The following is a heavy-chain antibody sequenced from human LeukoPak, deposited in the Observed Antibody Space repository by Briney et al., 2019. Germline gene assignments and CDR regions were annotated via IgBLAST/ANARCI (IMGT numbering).Heavy chain of an antibody. CDR2: IYYSGST. Sequence: SETLSLTCTVSGGSISSYYWSWIRQPPGKGLEWIGYIYYSGSTYYNPSLKGRVTISVDTSKNQFSLKLSSVTAADTAVYYCARFVIHRGFDYWGQGTLVTVSS. V-gene: IGHV4-59*12. CDR3: ARFVIHRGFDY. D-gene: IGHD2/OR15-2a*01. J-gene: IGHJ4*02. CDR1: GGSISSYY.